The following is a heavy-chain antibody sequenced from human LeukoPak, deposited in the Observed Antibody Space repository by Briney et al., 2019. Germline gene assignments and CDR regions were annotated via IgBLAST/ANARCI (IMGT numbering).Heavy chain of an antibody. D-gene: IGHD6-19*01. J-gene: IGHJ5*02. CDR3: AKDIHIGHGSGWPES. CDR2: ITWDGGST. Sequence: GGSLRLSCVGSGFTFGEYGMHWVRQVPGKGLEWVCHITWDGGSTYYAGSVKGRFTIYRDNSKNSLFLQMNSLGPEDTALYYCAKDIHIGHGSGWPESWGLGTLVTVSS. V-gene: IGHV3-43D*03. CDR1: GFTFGEYG.